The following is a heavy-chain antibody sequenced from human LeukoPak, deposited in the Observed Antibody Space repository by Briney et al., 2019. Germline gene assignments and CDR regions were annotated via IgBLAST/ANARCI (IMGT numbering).Heavy chain of an antibody. V-gene: IGHV3-33*01. Sequence: GGSLRLSCVQCGFTFSNYGIHWVRPAPGKGLEWVGVIWYDGSNKYYADCVKARFTISRDNSKNTLYLQMNSLRAEDTAVYYCAGNYGPYYFDYWGQGTLVTVSS. J-gene: IGHJ4*02. CDR1: GFTFSNYG. CDR3: AGNYGPYYFDY. CDR2: IWYDGSNK. D-gene: IGHD3-10*01.